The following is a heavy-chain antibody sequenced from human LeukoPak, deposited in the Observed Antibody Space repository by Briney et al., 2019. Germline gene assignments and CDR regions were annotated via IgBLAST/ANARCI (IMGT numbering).Heavy chain of an antibody. CDR3: ARGGVGAISDAFDI. CDR2: INPNSGGT. V-gene: IGHV1-2*02. J-gene: IGHJ3*02. Sequence: GASVKVSCKASGYTFTGYYMHWVRQAPGQGLEWMGWINPNSGGTNYAQKLQGRVTMTTDTSASTAYMELRSLRSDDTAVYYCARGGVGAISDAFDIWGQGTMVTVSS. D-gene: IGHD1-26*01. CDR1: GYTFTGYY.